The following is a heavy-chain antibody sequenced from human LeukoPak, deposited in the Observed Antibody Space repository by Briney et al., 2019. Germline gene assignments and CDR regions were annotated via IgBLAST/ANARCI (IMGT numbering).Heavy chain of an antibody. CDR3: AYDSSGYYYRAFDI. CDR1: GFTVSSSY. Sequence: GGSLRLSCAASGFTVSSSYMIWVRQAPGKGLEWVSVIYSGGYTYYADSVKGRFTISRDHSKNTLYLQMDSLRAEDTAVYYCAYDSSGYYYRAFDIWGQGTMVTVSS. D-gene: IGHD3-22*01. CDR2: IYSGGYT. J-gene: IGHJ3*02. V-gene: IGHV3-53*01.